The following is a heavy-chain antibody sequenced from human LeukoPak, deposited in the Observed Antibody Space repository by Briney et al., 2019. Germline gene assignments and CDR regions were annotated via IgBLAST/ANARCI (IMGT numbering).Heavy chain of an antibody. CDR1: GYTFTSCG. J-gene: IGHJ1*01. CDR3: AAPLCSGGSCYSGEYFQH. CDR2: ISAYNGNT. Sequence: GASVKVSCKASGYTFTSCGISWVRQAPGQGLEWMGWISAYNGNTNYAQKLQGRVTMTTDTSTSTAYMELRSLRSDDTAVYYCAAPLCSGGSCYSGEYFQHWGQGTLVTVSS. D-gene: IGHD2-15*01. V-gene: IGHV1-18*01.